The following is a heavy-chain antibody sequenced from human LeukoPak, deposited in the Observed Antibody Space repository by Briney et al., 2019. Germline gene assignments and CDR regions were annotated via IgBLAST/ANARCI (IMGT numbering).Heavy chain of an antibody. CDR3: ARGKVTYYYYYYMDV. V-gene: IGHV1-69*06. CDR1: GGTFSSYA. CDR2: IIPIFGTA. Sequence: SVKVSCKASGGTFSSYAISWVRQAPGQGLEWMGGIIPIFGTANYAQKFQGRVTITADKSTSTAYMGLSSLRSEDTAVYYCARGKVTYYYYYYMDVWGKGTTVTISS. J-gene: IGHJ6*03. D-gene: IGHD2-21*02.